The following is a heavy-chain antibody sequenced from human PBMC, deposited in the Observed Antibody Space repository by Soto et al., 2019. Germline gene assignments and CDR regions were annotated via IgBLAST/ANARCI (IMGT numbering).Heavy chain of an antibody. J-gene: IGHJ6*02. CDR1: GDSVSSNSAA. CDR3: TGITSFRGMDV. D-gene: IGHD3-10*01. V-gene: IGHV6-1*01. Sequence: SQTLSLTCAISGDSVSSNSAAWNCIRQSPSRGLEWLGRTYYRSKWNNDYALSVKSRITINPDTPKNQFSLHLYSVTPEDTAVYYCTGITSFRGMDVWGQGTPGTVSS. CDR2: TYYRSKWNN.